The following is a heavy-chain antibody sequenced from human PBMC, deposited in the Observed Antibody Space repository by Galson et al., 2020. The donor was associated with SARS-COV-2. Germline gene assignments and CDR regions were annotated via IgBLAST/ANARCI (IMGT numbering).Heavy chain of an antibody. CDR3: AREVPGQYSSGWKAYYFDY. Sequence: SSYWSWIRQPAGKGLEWIGRIYSSGSTNYNPSIKSLVTMSLDTSKNQFSLRLSSVTAADRAIYYCAREVPGQYSSGWKAYYFDYWGQGILVTVSS. D-gene: IGHD6-19*01. CDR1: SSY. CDR2: IYSSGST. V-gene: IGHV4-4*07. J-gene: IGHJ4*02.